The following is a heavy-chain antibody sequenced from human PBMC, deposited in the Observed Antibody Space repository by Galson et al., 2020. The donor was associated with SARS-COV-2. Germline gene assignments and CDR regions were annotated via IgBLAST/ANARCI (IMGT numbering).Heavy chain of an antibody. D-gene: IGHD3-3*01. V-gene: IGHV4-39*07. CDR2: IYYSGST. J-gene: IGHJ4*02. Sequence: SETLSLTCTVSGGSISSTNNFWGWIRQPPGKGLEWIGSIYYSGSTYYNPSLKSRVTISVDTSKNQFSLELSSVTAADTAVYYCARGPYYDFWGGYYRPYYFDYWGQGTLVTVSS. CDR3: ARGPYYDFWGGYYRPYYFDY. CDR1: GGSISSTNNF.